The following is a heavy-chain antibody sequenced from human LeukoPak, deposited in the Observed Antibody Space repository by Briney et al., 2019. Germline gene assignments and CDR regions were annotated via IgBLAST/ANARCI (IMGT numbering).Heavy chain of an antibody. J-gene: IGHJ4*02. CDR1: GFTFSIYA. D-gene: IGHD4-11*01. CDR2: IRNDGSDK. CDR3: ARTTVTIDGFDY. Sequence: PGGSLRLSCAASGFTFSIYAIHWVRQAPGKGLEWVAFIRNDGSDKYYADSVQGRFTISRDNSKNTLYLQMDSLKTADTAVYYCARTTVTIDGFDYWGQGTLVTVSS. V-gene: IGHV3-30*02.